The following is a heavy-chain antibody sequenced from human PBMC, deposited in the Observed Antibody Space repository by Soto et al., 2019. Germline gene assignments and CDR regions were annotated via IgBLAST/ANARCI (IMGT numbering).Heavy chain of an antibody. CDR2: IDPSDSYT. Sequence: GESLKISCKGSGYSFTSYWISWVRQMPGKGLEWMGRIDPSDSYTNYSPSFQGHVPISADKSISTAYLQWSSLKASDTAMYYCARLRWPRYYYYGMDVWGQGSTVTVSS. V-gene: IGHV5-10-1*01. CDR1: GYSFTSYW. D-gene: IGHD2-15*01. J-gene: IGHJ6*02. CDR3: ARLRWPRYYYYGMDV.